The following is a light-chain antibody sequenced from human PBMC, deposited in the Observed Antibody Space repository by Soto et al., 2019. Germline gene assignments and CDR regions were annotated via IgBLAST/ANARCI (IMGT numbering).Light chain of an antibody. V-gene: IGKV3-20*01. CDR2: GAS. J-gene: IGKJ4*01. CDR1: QSVSSSY. Sequence: DIVMTQSPLSLPVTPGEPASISCRASQSVSSSYLAWYQQKPGQAPRLLISGASNRATGIPERFSGSGSGTDFTLTITRLEPEDFAVYYCQQYDNSFSFGGGTKVDIK. CDR3: QQYDNSFS.